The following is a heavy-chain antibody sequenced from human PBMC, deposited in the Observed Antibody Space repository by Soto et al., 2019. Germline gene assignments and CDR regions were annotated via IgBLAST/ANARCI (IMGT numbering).Heavy chain of an antibody. CDR3: ARSLRQYYYYYYMDV. V-gene: IGHV4-59*01. CDR2: IYYSGST. J-gene: IGHJ6*03. CDR1: GGSISSYY. D-gene: IGHD3-16*02. Sequence: QVQLQESRPGLVKPSETLSLTCTVSGGSISSYYWSWIRQPPGKGLEWIGYIYYSGSTNYNPSLKSRVTIPVDTSKSQFSLKLSSVTAADTAVYYCARSLRQYYYYYYMDVWGKGTTVTVSS.